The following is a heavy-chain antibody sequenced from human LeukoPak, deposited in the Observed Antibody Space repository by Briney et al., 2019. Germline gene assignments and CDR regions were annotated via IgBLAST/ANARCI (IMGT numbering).Heavy chain of an antibody. CDR3: ARVLPYDYINRFDR. CDR1: GFTFSSYG. J-gene: IGHJ5*02. Sequence: GGSLRLSCAASGFTFSSYGMHWVRQAPGKGLEWVAVIWYDGSNKYYADSVKGRFTISRDNSKNTLYLQMNSLRAEDTAVYYCARVLPYDYINRFDRWGQGTLVTVSS. CDR2: IWYDGSNK. D-gene: IGHD4-11*01. V-gene: IGHV3-33*01.